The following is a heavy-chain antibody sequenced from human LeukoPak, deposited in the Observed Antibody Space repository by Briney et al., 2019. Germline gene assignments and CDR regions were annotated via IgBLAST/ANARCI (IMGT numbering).Heavy chain of an antibody. CDR1: GFTFSSYW. V-gene: IGHV3-7*02. Sequence: GGSLRLSCAASGFTFSSYWMCWVSQAPGKGLEWVAKIKQDGSEKYYVDSVKGRFTISRDNAKNSLYLQMSSLRAEDTAVYYCASTLTLDYWGQGTLVTVSS. J-gene: IGHJ4*02. CDR3: ASTLTLDY. CDR2: IKQDGSEK.